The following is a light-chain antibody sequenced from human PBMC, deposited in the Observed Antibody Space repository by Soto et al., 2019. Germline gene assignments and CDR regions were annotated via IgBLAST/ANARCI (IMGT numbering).Light chain of an antibody. CDR1: QSSSRW. V-gene: IGKV1-5*01. J-gene: IGKJ5*01. Sequence: GESGTITCRTRQSSSRWLAWYQQKPGKAPGLLIYDASSLASGVPSRFSGSGSGTEFTLTISSLQPDDFATYNCQQYSVSSRTFGQGTRLEIK. CDR3: QQYSVSSRT. CDR2: DAS.